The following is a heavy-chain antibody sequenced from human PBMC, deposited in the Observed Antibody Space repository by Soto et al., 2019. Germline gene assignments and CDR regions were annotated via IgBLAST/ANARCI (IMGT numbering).Heavy chain of an antibody. V-gene: IGHV4-31*03. CDR1: GGSISRGGNY. J-gene: IGHJ3*02. CDR2: ICYSGST. CDR3: ARVLYDYIWGSYRSDAFDI. Sequence: QVQLQESGPGLVKPSQTLSLTCTVSGGSISRGGNYWSCIRQHPGKGLEWFGYICYSGSTYDNPSLKRRVTISVDTSKNQFSLELSSVTDADTAVYYCARVLYDYIWGSYRSDAFDIWGRGTMVTVSS. D-gene: IGHD3-16*02.